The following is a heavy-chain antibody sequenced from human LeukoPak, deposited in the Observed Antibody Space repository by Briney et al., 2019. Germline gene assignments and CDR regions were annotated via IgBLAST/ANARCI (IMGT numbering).Heavy chain of an antibody. D-gene: IGHD3-9*01. CDR3: ARGHYDILTGYLPLSNY. Sequence: ASVKVSCKTSGYTFIDYYIHWVRQAPGQALEWMGWINPNNGGTNYAQKFQGRVTMTRDTSISTAYMELSRLRSDDTAVYYCARGHYDILTGYLPLSNYWGQGTLVTVSS. V-gene: IGHV1-2*02. CDR1: GYTFIDYY. J-gene: IGHJ4*02. CDR2: INPNNGGT.